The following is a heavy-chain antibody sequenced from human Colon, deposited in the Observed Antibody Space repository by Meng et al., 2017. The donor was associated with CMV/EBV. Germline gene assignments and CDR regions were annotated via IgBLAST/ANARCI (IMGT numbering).Heavy chain of an antibody. D-gene: IGHD3-3*01. CDR3: ARDGLIDDFWSGYESYGMDV. V-gene: IGHV4-59*01. CDR1: GGSISNYY. J-gene: IGHJ6*02. CDR2: IYYSGST. Sequence: GSLRLSCTVSGGSISNYYWSWLRQPPGKGLEWIGYIYYSGSTNYNPSLKSRVTISVDTSKNQFSLKLSSVTAADTAVYYCARDGLIDDFWSGYESYGMDVWGQGTTVTVSS.